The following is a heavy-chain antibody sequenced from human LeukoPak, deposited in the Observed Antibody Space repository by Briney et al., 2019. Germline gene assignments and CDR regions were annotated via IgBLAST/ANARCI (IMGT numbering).Heavy chain of an antibody. CDR1: GGSINNYY. V-gene: IGHV4-4*07. Sequence: PSETLSLTCTVSGGSINNYYWSWIRQPPGKGVEWIGRIYTRGSTNYNPSLKSRVTMSVDTSKNQFSLLLSSVTAADTAGSYCARGRYCSADICSGGDAFDIWGQGTMVSVSS. CDR2: IYTRGST. D-gene: IGHD2-15*01. CDR3: ARGRYCSADICSGGDAFDI. J-gene: IGHJ3*02.